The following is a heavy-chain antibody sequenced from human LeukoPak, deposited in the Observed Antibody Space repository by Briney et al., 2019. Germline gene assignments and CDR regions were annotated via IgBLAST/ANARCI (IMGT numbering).Heavy chain of an antibody. J-gene: IGHJ4*02. Sequence: PSETLSLTCAVYGGSFSGYYWSWIRKPPGKGLEWVGEINHSGSTNYNPSLKSRVTISVDTSKNQFSLKLSSVTAADTAVYYCARAPAYSSSWYKQRGTDFDYWGQGTLVTVSS. CDR3: ARAPAYSSSWYKQRGTDFDY. V-gene: IGHV4-34*01. D-gene: IGHD6-13*01. CDR2: INHSGST. CDR1: GGSFSGYY.